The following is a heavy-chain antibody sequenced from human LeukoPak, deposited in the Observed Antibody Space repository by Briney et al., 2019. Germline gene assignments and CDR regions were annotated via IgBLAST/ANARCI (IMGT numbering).Heavy chain of an antibody. D-gene: IGHD2-21*02. CDR1: EGTFSSYA. CDR2: IIPILGIA. V-gene: IGHV1-69*04. CDR3: ARTLAYCGGDCYSDYYYYGMDV. Sequence: SVKVSCKASEGTFSSYAISWVRQAPGQGLEWMGRIIPILGIANYAQKFQGRVTITADKSTSTAYMELSSLRSEDTAVYYCARTLAYCGGDCYSDYYYYGMDVWGQGTTVTVSS. J-gene: IGHJ6*02.